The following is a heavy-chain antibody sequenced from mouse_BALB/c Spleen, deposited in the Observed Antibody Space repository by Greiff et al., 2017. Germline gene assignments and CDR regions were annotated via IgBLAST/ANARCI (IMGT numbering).Heavy chain of an antibody. D-gene: IGHD1-1*01. J-gene: IGHJ2*01. CDR3: ARTLYYGSSSYYFDY. Sequence: QVQLQQPGAELVMPGASVKMSCKASGYTFTDYWMHWVKQRPGQGLEWIGAIDTSDSYTSYNQKFKGKATLTVDESSSTAYMQLSSLTSEDSAVYYCARTLYYGSSSYYFDYWGQGTTLTVSS. V-gene: IGHV1-69*01. CDR2: IDTSDSYT. CDR1: GYTFTDYW.